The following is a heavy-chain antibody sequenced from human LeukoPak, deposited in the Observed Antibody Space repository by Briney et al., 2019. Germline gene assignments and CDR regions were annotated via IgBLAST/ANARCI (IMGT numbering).Heavy chain of an antibody. CDR2: ISGSGSSP. J-gene: IGHJ4*02. CDR3: AKDREGMEPYFDY. CDR1: GFTFSNYA. V-gene: IGHV3-23*01. D-gene: IGHD1-1*01. Sequence: GGSLSLSCAASGFTFSNYAMSWVRQAPGKGLKWVSAISGSGSSPHYADSVKGRFTISRDNSKNTLYLQMNSLRAEDTAVYYCAKDREGMEPYFDYWGQGSLVTVSS.